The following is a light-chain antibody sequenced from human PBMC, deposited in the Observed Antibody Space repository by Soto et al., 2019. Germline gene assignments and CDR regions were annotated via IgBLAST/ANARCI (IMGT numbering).Light chain of an antibody. Sequence: DIQMTQSPSSRSAFVEDRVIITCRASQIISNHLNWYQQKPGKAPKLLIFAASSLQSGVPSRFSGSRSGPDFTLTISSLQPEDFATYYCQQSYSSPPTFGQGTKVDIK. CDR1: QIISNH. J-gene: IGKJ1*01. V-gene: IGKV1-39*01. CDR2: AAS. CDR3: QQSYSSPPT.